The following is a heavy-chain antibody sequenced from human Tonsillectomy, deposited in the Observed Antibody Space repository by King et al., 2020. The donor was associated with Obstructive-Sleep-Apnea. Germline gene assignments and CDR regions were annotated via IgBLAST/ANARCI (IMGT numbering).Heavy chain of an antibody. CDR3: AKDGGEQWRISKSFDY. D-gene: IGHD6-19*01. Sequence: VQLVESGGGLVQPGGSLRLSCAASGFTFSSYAMTWVRQAPGKGLEWVSAISGSAGSTYYADSVKGRFTISRDNSKNTLHLQMNSLRAEDTAVYYCAKDGGEQWRISKSFDYWGQGTLVTVSS. CDR2: ISGSAGST. CDR1: GFTFSSYA. J-gene: IGHJ4*02. V-gene: IGHV3-23*04.